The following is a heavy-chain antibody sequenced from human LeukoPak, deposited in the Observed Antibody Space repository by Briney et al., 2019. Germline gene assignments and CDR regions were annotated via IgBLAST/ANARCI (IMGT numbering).Heavy chain of an antibody. Sequence: SGPTLVNPTQTLTLTCTFSGFSLSTSGVGVGWIRQPPGKALEWLALIYWDDDKRYSPSLKSRLTITKDTSKNQVVLTMTNMDPVDTATYYCAHRQSEYQLLLPGDNNWFDPWGQGTLVTVSS. D-gene: IGHD2-2*01. CDR2: IYWDDDK. J-gene: IGHJ5*02. CDR1: GFSLSTSGVG. CDR3: AHRQSEYQLLLPGDNNWFDP. V-gene: IGHV2-5*02.